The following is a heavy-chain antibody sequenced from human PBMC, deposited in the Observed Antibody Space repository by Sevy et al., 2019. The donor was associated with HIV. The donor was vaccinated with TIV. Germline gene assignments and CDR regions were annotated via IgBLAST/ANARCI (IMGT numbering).Heavy chain of an antibody. Sequence: EGSLRLSCAASGFTFSSHSMNWVHQAPGKELEWVSYIGSSSSTIYYADSVKGRFTISRDNAKNSLYLQMNSPRDEDTAVYYCARVHPDEHYFDYWGQGTLVTVSS. CDR3: ARVHPDEHYFDY. CDR1: GFTFSSHS. J-gene: IGHJ4*02. V-gene: IGHV3-48*02. CDR2: IGSSSSTI.